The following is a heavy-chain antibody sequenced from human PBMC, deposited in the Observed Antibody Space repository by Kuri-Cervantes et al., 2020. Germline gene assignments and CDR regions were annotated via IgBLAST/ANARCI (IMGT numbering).Heavy chain of an antibody. J-gene: IGHJ6*02. Sequence: ASVKVSCKASGYTFTSYGISWVRQAPGQGLEWMGWISAYNGNTNYAQKLQGRVTMTTDTSTSTAYMELRSLRSDDTAVHYCAREGVECSSTSCYPWGGMDVWGQGTTVTVSS. CDR3: AREGVECSSTSCYPWGGMDV. V-gene: IGHV1-18*01. CDR2: ISAYNGNT. D-gene: IGHD2-2*01. CDR1: GYTFTSYG.